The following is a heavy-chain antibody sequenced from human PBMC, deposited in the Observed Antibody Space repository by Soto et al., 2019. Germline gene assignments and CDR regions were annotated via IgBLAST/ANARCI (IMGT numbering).Heavy chain of an antibody. J-gene: IGHJ6*02. D-gene: IGHD2-15*01. CDR1: GFTFSSYA. CDR3: ARDLRRYCCGGSCYSTYGRDV. V-gene: IGHV3-30-3*01. Sequence: GGSLRLSCAASGFTFSSYAMHWVRQAPGKALEWVAVISYDGSNKYYADSVKGRFTISRDNSKNTLYLQMNSLRAEDTAVYYCARDLRRYCCGGSCYSTYGRDVWGQGTTATGS. CDR2: ISYDGSNK.